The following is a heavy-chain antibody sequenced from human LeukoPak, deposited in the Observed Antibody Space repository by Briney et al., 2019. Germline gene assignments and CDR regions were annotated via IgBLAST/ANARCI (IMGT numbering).Heavy chain of an antibody. J-gene: IGHJ4*02. V-gene: IGHV3-21*01. CDR2: ISSSRSFL. CDR1: GFTFSSYS. CDR3: AKGYHDFWSGFDH. D-gene: IGHD3-3*01. Sequence: PGGSLRLSCAASGFTFSSYSMNWVRQAPGKGPEWVSSISSSRSFLYYADSVKGRFTISRDNAKNSLYLQMNSLRAEDTAVYYCAKGYHDFWSGFDHWGQGTLVTVSS.